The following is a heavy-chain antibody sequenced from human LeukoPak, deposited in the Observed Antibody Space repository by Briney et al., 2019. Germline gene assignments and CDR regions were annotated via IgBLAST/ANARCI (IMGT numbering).Heavy chain of an antibody. CDR3: ARDRDGYCSSTSCYSDLDY. CDR1: GGTFTSYA. V-gene: IGHV1-69*13. D-gene: IGHD2-2*03. CDR2: IIPIFGTA. Sequence: GASVKVSCKASGGTFTSYAFSGVRQAPGQGLEWMGGIIPIFGTANYAQKFQGRVTITADESTSTAYMELSSLRSEDTAAYYCARDRDGYCSSTSCYSDLDYWGQGTLVTVSS. J-gene: IGHJ4*02.